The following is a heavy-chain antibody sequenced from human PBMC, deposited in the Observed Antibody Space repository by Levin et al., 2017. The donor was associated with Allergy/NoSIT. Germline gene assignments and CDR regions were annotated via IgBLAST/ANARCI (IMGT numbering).Heavy chain of an antibody. J-gene: IGHJ4*02. CDR2: IYSSGST. CDR3: ARHMDQQLAASDS. D-gene: IGHD6-13*01. V-gene: IGHV4-39*01. Sequence: TASETLSLTCTVSGGSISSSSYYWGWIRQPPGKGLEWIGSIYSSGSTYYNPSLKSRVTISVDTSKNQFSLRLTSVTAADTAVYYCARHMDQQLAASDSWGQGTLVTVSS. CDR1: GGSISSSSYY.